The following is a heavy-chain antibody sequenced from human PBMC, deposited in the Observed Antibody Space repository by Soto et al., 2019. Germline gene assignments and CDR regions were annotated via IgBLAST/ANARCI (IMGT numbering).Heavy chain of an antibody. J-gene: IGHJ4*02. Sequence: SETLSLTCTVSGVSISSYYWTWIRQPPGKGLQWIGYIYYSGNTNYNPSLDSRVTISVDTSKNQLSLRLSSVTAADTAVYYCARVDIPEPYYLDYWGQGTLVTVSS. D-gene: IGHD2-2*03. CDR3: ARVDIPEPYYLDY. CDR2: IYYSGNT. CDR1: GVSISSYY. V-gene: IGHV4-59*01.